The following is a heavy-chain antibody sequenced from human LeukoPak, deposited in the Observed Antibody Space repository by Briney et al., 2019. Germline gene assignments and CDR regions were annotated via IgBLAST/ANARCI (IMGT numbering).Heavy chain of an antibody. CDR3: AKVGDDAFDI. J-gene: IGHJ3*02. Sequence: GGSLRLSCAASGFTLGPYAMSYVRQPPGKGLEWVSSITFTGDTTYYADTVKGRFTISRDNSKSTVYLQMNSLRAEDTAVYYCAKVGDDAFDIWGQGTVVTVSS. CDR1: GFTLGPYA. CDR2: ITFTGDTT. V-gene: IGHV3-23*01.